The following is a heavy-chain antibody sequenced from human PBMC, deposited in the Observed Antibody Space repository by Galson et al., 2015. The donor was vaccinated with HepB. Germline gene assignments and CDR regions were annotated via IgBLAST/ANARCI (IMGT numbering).Heavy chain of an antibody. CDR3: ATGPTVTTEGFDY. J-gene: IGHJ4*02. CDR2: FDPEDGET. Sequence: SVKVCCKVSGYTLTELSMHWVRQAPGKGLEWMGGFDPEDGETIYAQKFQGRVTMTEDTSTDTAYMELSSLRSEDTAVYYCATGPTVTTEGFDYWGQGTLVTVSS. V-gene: IGHV1-24*01. D-gene: IGHD4-17*01. CDR1: GYTLTELS.